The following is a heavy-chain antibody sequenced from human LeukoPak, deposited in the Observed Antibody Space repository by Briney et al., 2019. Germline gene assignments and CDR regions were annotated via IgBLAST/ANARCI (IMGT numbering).Heavy chain of an antibody. CDR3: ARRAGAYSHPYDY. V-gene: IGHV3-53*01. D-gene: IGHD4/OR15-4a*01. Sequence: GGSLRLSCAASEFSVGSNSMSWVRQAPGKGLEWVSFIYSDNTHYSDSVKGRFTISRDNSKNTLYLQMNSLRAEDTAVYYCARRAGAYSHPYDYWGQGTLVTVSS. CDR2: IYSDNT. CDR1: EFSVGSNS. J-gene: IGHJ4*02.